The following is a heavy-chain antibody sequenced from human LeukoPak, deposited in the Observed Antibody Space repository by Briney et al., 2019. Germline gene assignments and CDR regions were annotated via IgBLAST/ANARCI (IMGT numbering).Heavy chain of an antibody. Sequence: GGSLRLSCAASGFTFSSYSMNWVRQAPGKGLEWVSSISSSSSYIYYADSVKGRFTISRDNAKNSLYLQMNSLRAEDTAVYYWARDQGTAMVPNWFDPWGQGTLVTVS. J-gene: IGHJ5*02. V-gene: IGHV3-21*01. CDR3: ARDQGTAMVPNWFDP. CDR2: ISSSSSYI. CDR1: GFTFSSYS. D-gene: IGHD5-18*01.